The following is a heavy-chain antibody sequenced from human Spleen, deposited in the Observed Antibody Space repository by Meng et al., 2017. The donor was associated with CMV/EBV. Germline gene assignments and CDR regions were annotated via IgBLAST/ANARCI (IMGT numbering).Heavy chain of an antibody. V-gene: IGHV4-30-4*08. J-gene: IGHJ4*02. CDR1: SISSGDYY. Sequence: SISSGDYYWSWIRQPPGQGLECIGYIYYSGSTYYNPSLKSRVTISVDTSKNQFSLKLSSVTAADTAVYYCAGRPYCTSTSCHKDFDYWGLGTLVTVSS. D-gene: IGHD2-2*02. CDR2: IYYSGST. CDR3: AGRPYCTSTSCHKDFDY.